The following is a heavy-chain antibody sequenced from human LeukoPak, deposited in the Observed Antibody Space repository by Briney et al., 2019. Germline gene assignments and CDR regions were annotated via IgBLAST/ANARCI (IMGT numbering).Heavy chain of an antibody. J-gene: IGHJ6*02. CDR1: GYTFTSYA. D-gene: IGHD3-10*01. CDR3: ARNQLWFGELPNYGMDV. Sequence: ASVKVSCKASGYTFTSYAMNWVRQAPGQGLEWMGWINTNTGNPTYAQGFTGRFVFSLDTSVSTAYLQISSLKAEDTAVYYCARNQLWFGELPNYGMDVWGQGTTVTVSS. CDR2: INTNTGNP. V-gene: IGHV7-4-1*02.